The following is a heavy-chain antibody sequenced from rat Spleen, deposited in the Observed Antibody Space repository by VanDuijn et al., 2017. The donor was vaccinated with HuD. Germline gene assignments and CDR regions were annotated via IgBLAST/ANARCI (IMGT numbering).Heavy chain of an antibody. J-gene: IGHJ3*01. D-gene: IGHD1-12*02. CDR1: GFTFSIYG. V-gene: IGHV5-27*01. Sequence: EVQLVDHGGALVPPGRSLKLSCAPSGFTFSIYGMAWIRQAPTKGLEWVAYINTGGGNTYYGDSVKDRFTISRDNAKSTLYLQMDSLRSEDTATYYCSTYSDFGTSPFAYWGHGTLVTVSS. CDR3: STYSDFGTSPFAY. CDR2: INTGGGNT.